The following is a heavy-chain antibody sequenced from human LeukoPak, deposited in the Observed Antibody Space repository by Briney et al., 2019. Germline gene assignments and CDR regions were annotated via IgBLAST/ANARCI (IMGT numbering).Heavy chain of an antibody. D-gene: IGHD2-15*01. CDR1: GGSFSGYY. CDR3: ARGRKQQRRSTYFSGGSWRNYYYYYMDV. Sequence: SETLSLTCAVYGGSFSGYYWSWIRQPPGKGLEWIGEINHSGSTNYNPSLKSRVTISVDTSKNQFSLKLSSVTAADTAVYYCARGRKQQRRSTYFSGGSWRNYYYYYMDVWGKGTTVTVSS. V-gene: IGHV4-34*01. CDR2: INHSGST. J-gene: IGHJ6*03.